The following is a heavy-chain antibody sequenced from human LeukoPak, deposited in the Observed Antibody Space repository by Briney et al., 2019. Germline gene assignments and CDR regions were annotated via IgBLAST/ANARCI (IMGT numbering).Heavy chain of an antibody. CDR3: ARNYYDYYMYV. J-gene: IGHJ6*03. CDR2: IYSSGTS. Sequence: SETLSLTCTVSGASIATYYWSWIRQQAGKGLEWIGRIYSSGTSNYNPTLKRRVTMSVDTSKNQFSLTLSSVTAPDTTVYYCARNYYDYYMYVWGKGTTVIVSS. CDR1: GASIATYY. V-gene: IGHV4-4*07.